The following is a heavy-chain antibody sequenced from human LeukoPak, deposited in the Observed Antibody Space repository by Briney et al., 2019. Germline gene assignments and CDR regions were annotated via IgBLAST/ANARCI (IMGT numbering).Heavy chain of an antibody. V-gene: IGHV4-59*08. J-gene: IGHJ6*04. CDR3: ARHGVATMKRVDV. D-gene: IGHD5-12*01. CDR2: IYYSGRT. CDR1: GGSLSIYY. Sequence: SETLSLTCTVSGGSLSIYYWSWIRQPPRRGLEWIGHIYYSGRTYYNPSLKNRATMSLDTSKDQFSLNLTSVIAADTAVYYCARHGVATMKRVDVWGKGTSVTVSS.